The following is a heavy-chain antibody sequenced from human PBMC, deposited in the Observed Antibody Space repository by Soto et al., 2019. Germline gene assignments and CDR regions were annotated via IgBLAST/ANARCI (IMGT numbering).Heavy chain of an antibody. Sequence: ASVKVSCKASGYTFTSYYMHWVRQAPGQGLEWMGIINPSGGSTSYAQKFQGRVTMTRDTSTSTVYMELSSLRSEDTAVYYCARGGSLEPHSIVVVPAALFDYWGQGTLVTVSS. J-gene: IGHJ4*02. CDR2: INPSGGST. CDR3: ARGGSLEPHSIVVVPAALFDY. V-gene: IGHV1-46*03. D-gene: IGHD2-2*01. CDR1: GYTFTSYY.